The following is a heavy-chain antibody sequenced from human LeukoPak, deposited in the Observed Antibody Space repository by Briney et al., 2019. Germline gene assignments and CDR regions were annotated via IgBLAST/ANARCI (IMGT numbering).Heavy chain of an antibody. CDR1: GGSISSYY. CDR3: ARAGYSGYDFDY. V-gene: IGHV4-59*01. CDR2: IYYSGST. J-gene: IGHJ4*02. D-gene: IGHD5-12*01. Sequence: SETLSLTCTVSGGSISSYYWSWTRQPPGKGLEWIGYIYYSGSTNYNPSLKSRVTISVDTSKNQFSLKLSSVTAADSAVYYCARAGYSGYDFDYWGQGTLVTVSS.